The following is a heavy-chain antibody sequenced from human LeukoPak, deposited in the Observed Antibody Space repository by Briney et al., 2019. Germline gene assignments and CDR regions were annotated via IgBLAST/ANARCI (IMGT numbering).Heavy chain of an antibody. CDR1: GFTFSDYY. CDR2: ISSSSSYT. Sequence: KPGGPLRLSCAASGFTFSDYYMSWIRQAPGKGLEWVSYISSSSSYTNYADSVKGRFTISRDNAKNSLYLQMNSLRAEDTAVYYCARVRKYSSGWYDAFDIWGQGTMVTVSS. V-gene: IGHV3-11*05. J-gene: IGHJ3*02. CDR3: ARVRKYSSGWYDAFDI. D-gene: IGHD6-19*01.